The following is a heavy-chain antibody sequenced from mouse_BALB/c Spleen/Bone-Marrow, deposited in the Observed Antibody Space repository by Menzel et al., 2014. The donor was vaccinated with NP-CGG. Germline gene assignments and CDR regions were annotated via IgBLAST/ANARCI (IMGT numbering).Heavy chain of an antibody. D-gene: IGHD2-4*01. Sequence: EVNVVESGGDLVKPGGSLKLSCAASGFTFSSYGMSWVRQIPDKRLEWVATISSGGSYTFYPDSVKGRFTISRDNAKNTLNLQMTSLKFEDTAMYYCARRRDYDYFDYWGQGTTLTISS. CDR1: GFTFSSYG. CDR2: ISSGGSYT. V-gene: IGHV5-6*02. CDR3: ARRRDYDYFDY. J-gene: IGHJ2*01.